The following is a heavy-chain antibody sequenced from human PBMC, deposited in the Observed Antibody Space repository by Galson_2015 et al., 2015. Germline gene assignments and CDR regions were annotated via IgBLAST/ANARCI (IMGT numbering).Heavy chain of an antibody. CDR3: TTDSPTVGYYYGMDV. J-gene: IGHJ6*02. V-gene: IGHV3-15*01. CDR1: GFTFSNAW. Sequence: SLRLSCAASGFTFSNAWMSWVRQAPGKGLEWVGRIKSKTDGGTTDYAAPVKGRFTISRDDSKNTLYLQMNSLKTEDTAVYYYTTDSPTVGYYYGMDVWGQGTTVTVAS. D-gene: IGHD4-23*01. CDR2: IKSKTDGGTT.